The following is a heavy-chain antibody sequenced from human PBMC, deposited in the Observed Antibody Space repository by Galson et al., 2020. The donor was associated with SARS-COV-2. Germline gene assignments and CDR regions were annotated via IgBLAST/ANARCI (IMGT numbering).Heavy chain of an antibody. Sequence: NSGGSLRLSCEVSGLIFTDHYMTWIRQAPGKGLEWISYINGGSRIVYYADSVKGRFTISRDNAKNSLYLQMDSLRVEDMAVYYCARTYYDFWSGYYLDYWGQGTLVTVSS. V-gene: IGHV3-11*04. J-gene: IGHJ4*02. D-gene: IGHD3-3*01. CDR1: GLIFTDHY. CDR2: INGGSRIV. CDR3: ARTYYDFWSGYYLDY.